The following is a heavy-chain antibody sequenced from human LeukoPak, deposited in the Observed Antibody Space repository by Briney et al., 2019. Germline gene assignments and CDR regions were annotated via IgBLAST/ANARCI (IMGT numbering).Heavy chain of an antibody. D-gene: IGHD3-22*01. CDR1: GFTFSNYA. CDR2: ITGGGDTT. CDR3: AKRGVVIRVILVGFHKEAYYFDS. V-gene: IGHV3-23*01. Sequence: GGSLRLSCAAAGFTFSNYAMSWVRQAPGKGLEWVSAITGGGDTTNYADSVKGRFTISRDNPKNTLYLQMNSLRAEDTAVYFCAKRGVVIRVILVGFHKEAYYFDSWGQGALVTVSS. J-gene: IGHJ4*02.